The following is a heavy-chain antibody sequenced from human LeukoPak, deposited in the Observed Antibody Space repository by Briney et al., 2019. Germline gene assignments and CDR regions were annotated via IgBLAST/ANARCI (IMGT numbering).Heavy chain of an antibody. D-gene: IGHD4-17*01. CDR1: GYTFTTYD. Sequence: ASVKVSCKASGYTFTTYDINWVRQATGQGLEWMGWMNPNSGNTGYAQKFQGRVTMTRNASISTAYMELSSLRSEDTAVYYCASSRTPGHAVTISFDYWGQGSLVTVSS. CDR3: ASSRTPGHAVTISFDY. J-gene: IGHJ4*02. V-gene: IGHV1-8*01. CDR2: MNPNSGNT.